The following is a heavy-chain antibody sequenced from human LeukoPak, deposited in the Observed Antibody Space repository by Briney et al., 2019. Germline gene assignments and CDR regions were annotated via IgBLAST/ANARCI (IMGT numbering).Heavy chain of an antibody. Sequence: GASVKVSCKASGYTFTSYYMHWVRQAPGQGLEWMGIINPSGGSTSYAQKFQGRVTMTRDTSTSTVYMELSSLRSENTAVYYCARSPPITMIVVVKIDYWGQGTLVTVSS. J-gene: IGHJ4*02. CDR2: INPSGGST. V-gene: IGHV1-46*01. CDR3: ARSPPITMIVVVKIDY. CDR1: GYTFTSYY. D-gene: IGHD3-22*01.